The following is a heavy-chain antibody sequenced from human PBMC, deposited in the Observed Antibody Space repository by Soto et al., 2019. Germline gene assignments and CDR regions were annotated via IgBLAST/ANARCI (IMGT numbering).Heavy chain of an antibody. J-gene: IGHJ6*02. CDR2: FFSDAER. Sequence: SVPTLVNPTETLTLTCSFSGFSLTNGRMGVSWIRQPPGKALEWLAHFFSDAERSYSTSMQSRLNMYKDSSGSQVVLTMTNMAPADTATYFCARMDGDYNYYGLDVWGHGIAVTVSS. CDR1: GFSLTNGRMG. V-gene: IGHV2-26*01. CDR3: ARMDGDYNYYGLDV. D-gene: IGHD4-17*01.